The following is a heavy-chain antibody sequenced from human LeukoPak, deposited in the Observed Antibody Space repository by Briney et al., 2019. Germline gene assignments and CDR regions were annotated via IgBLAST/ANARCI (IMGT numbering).Heavy chain of an antibody. Sequence: GGSLRLSCAASGFTFSSNGMTWVRQAPGKGLEWVSTISDSGGGAYYADSVKGRFTISRDNSKNTLYLQMNSLRAEDTAVYYCAKGLHYFDYWGQGTLVTVSS. CDR3: AKGLHYFDY. CDR1: GFTFSSNG. J-gene: IGHJ4*02. CDR2: ISDSGGGA. V-gene: IGHV3-23*01.